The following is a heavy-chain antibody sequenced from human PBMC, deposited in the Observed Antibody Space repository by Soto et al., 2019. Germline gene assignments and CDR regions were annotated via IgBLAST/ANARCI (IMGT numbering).Heavy chain of an antibody. J-gene: IGHJ6*03. CDR1: GFTVSSNY. Sequence: PGGSLRLSCAASGFTVSSNYMSWVRQAPGKGLEWVSVIYSGGSTYYADSVKGRFTISRDNSKNTLYLQMNSLRAEDTAVYYCARDDYGDPQTFIIGYYMDVWGKGTTVTVSS. D-gene: IGHD4-17*01. V-gene: IGHV3-66*01. CDR2: IYSGGST. CDR3: ARDDYGDPQTFIIGYYMDV.